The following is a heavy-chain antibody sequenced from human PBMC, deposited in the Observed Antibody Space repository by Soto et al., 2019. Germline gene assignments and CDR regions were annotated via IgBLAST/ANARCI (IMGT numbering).Heavy chain of an antibody. J-gene: IGHJ5*02. V-gene: IGHV4-34*01. CDR1: GGSFGGYY. CDR2: INHSGST. CDR3: ARQSTKSGYYMGSLDP. Sequence: PSETLSLTCAVYGGSFGGYYWSWIRQPPGKGLEWIGEINHSGSTNYNPSLKSRVTISVDTSKNQFSLKLSSVTAADTAVYYCARQSTKSGYYMGSLDPWGQGTLVTVSS. D-gene: IGHD3-3*01.